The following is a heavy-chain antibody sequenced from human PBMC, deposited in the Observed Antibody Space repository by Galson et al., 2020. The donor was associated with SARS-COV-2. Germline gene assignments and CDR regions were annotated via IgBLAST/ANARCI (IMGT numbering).Heavy chain of an antibody. CDR3: ARDKGLAVAGYYYYYGMDV. J-gene: IGHJ6*02. D-gene: IGHD6-19*01. CDR2: LYYTGRT. V-gene: IGHV4-31*03. CDR1: GGSISSAGYY. Sequence: ASETLSLTCTVSGGSISSAGYYWSWIRQHPGKGLEWIGYLYYTGRTYYNPSLKSRVTISVDTSKHQFSMKLSSVTAADTAVYYWARDKGLAVAGYYYYYGMDVWGQGTTVTVSS.